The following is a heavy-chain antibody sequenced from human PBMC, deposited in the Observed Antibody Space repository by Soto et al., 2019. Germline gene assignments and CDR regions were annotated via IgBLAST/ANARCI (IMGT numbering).Heavy chain of an antibody. CDR3: VQTTGWRCFGF. V-gene: IGHV3-53*01. D-gene: IGHD6-19*01. J-gene: IGHJ4*02. Sequence: EVQLVESGGGLIQPGGSLRLSCAASGFAVSSKYMTWVRQAPGKGLEWVSVIYGGGTTYYADSVKGRFTISTDTSKNTLYLQRNSMRADDTAVYYFVQTTGWRCFGFWCQGTLVTVSS. CDR2: IYGGGTT. CDR1: GFAVSSKY.